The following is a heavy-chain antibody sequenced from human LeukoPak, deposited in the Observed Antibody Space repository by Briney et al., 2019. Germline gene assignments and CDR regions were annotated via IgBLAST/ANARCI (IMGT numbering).Heavy chain of an antibody. D-gene: IGHD1-26*01. J-gene: IGHJ3*02. V-gene: IGHV4-39*01. CDR3: ATPYSGGYQGLDI. CDR1: GGSISSSTYY. CDR2: IYYSGST. Sequence: SETLSLTCTVSGGSISSSTYYWGWIRQPPGKGLEWIGSIYYSGSTYYNPSLKSRVTISVDTSKNQFSLKLNSVTAADTAVYYCATPYSGGYQGLDIWGQGTMVTVSS.